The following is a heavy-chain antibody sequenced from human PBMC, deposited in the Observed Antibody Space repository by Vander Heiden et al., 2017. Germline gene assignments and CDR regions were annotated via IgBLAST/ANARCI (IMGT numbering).Heavy chain of an antibody. CDR1: GFPFSSYS. D-gene: IGHD3-9*01. CDR2: ISSSSSTI. CDR3: ASYYDTTYGMDV. Sequence: EVQLVESGGGLVQPGGSLGLYCAASGFPFSSYSMNWVRQAPGKGLEWVSYISSSSSTIYYADSVKGRFTISRDNGKNSLYLQMNSLRDEDTALYYCASYYDTTYGMDVWGQGTTVTVSS. V-gene: IGHV3-48*02. J-gene: IGHJ6*02.